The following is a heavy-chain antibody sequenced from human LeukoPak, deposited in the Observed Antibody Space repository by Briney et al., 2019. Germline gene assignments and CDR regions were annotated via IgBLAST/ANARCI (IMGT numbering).Heavy chain of an antibody. V-gene: IGHV3-21*01. D-gene: IGHD3-10*01. CDR2: VSSSSSYI. CDR1: GFTFDDYG. J-gene: IGHJ6*02. Sequence: GGSLRLSCAASGFTFDDYGMSWVRQAPGKGLEWVSSVSSSSSYIYYADSVKGRFTISRDNSKNTLYLQMNSLRAEDTAVYYCAKDPPGSGTHMDVWGQGTTVTVSS. CDR3: AKDPPGSGTHMDV.